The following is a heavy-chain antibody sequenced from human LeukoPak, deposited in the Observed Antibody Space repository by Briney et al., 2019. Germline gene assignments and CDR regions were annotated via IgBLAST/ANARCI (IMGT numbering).Heavy chain of an antibody. J-gene: IGHJ3*02. V-gene: IGHV3-33*03. Sequence: PGGSLRLSCAASGFTFSSYGMHWVRQAPGKGLEWVAVTWYDGRNSYYAESVKGRFTISRDNSKNTLSLQMTSLEAEDTAVYYCAKGTMGATTSDAFEIWGQGTMVTVSS. D-gene: IGHD1-26*01. CDR1: GFTFSSYG. CDR2: TWYDGRNS. CDR3: AKGTMGATTSDAFEI.